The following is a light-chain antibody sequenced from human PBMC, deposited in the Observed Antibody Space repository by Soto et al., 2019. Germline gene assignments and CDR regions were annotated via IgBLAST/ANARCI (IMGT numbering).Light chain of an antibody. CDR1: QSVGNN. J-gene: IGKJ1*01. CDR2: GAS. V-gene: IGKV3-15*01. Sequence: EKVMTQSPATLSVSPGERATLSCRASQSVGNNLAWYQQRPGQAPRLLIFGASTRATGIRARFSGSGSGTEYTLTISSLQADDLAIYYCQQYDTWPWTFGQRTKVEV. CDR3: QQYDTWPWT.